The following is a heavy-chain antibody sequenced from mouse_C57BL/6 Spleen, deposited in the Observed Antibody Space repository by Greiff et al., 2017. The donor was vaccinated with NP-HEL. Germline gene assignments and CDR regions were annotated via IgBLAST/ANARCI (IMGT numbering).Heavy chain of an antibody. V-gene: IGHV10-1*01. D-gene: IGHD1-1*01. Sequence: EVKLMESGGGLVQPKGSLKLSCAASGFSFNTYAMNWVRQAPGKGLEWVARIRSKSNNYATYYADSVKDRFTISRDDSESMLYLQMNNLKTEDTAMYYCVRTTVYAMDYWGQGTSVTVSS. J-gene: IGHJ4*01. CDR2: IRSKSNNYAT. CDR1: GFSFNTYA. CDR3: VRTTVYAMDY.